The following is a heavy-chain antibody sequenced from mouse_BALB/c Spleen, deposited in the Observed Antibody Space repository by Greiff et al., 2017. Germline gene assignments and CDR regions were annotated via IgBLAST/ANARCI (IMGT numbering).Heavy chain of an antibody. D-gene: IGHD2-4*01. Sequence: EVKLMESGPGLVKPSQSLSLTCTVTGYSITSDYAWNWIRQFPGNKLEWMGYISYSGSTSYNPSLKSRISITRDTSKNQFFLQLNSVTTEDTATYYCARWGYDYEGYFDVWGAGTTVTVSS. CDR2: ISYSGST. V-gene: IGHV3-2*02. CDR1: GYSITSDYA. CDR3: ARWGYDYEGYFDV. J-gene: IGHJ1*01.